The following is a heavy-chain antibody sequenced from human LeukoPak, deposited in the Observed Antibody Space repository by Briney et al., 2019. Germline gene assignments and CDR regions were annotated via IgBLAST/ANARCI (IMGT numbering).Heavy chain of an antibody. CDR1: GFAFSSYA. CDR2: ISGSGGST. D-gene: IGHD2-15*01. V-gene: IGHV3-23*01. J-gene: IGHJ5*02. Sequence: PGGSLRLPCAASGFAFSSYAMSWVRQAPGKGLEWVSAISGSGGSTYYADSVKGRFTISRDNSKNTLYLQMNSLRAEDTAVYYRAKGLPAWFDPWGQGTLVTVSS. CDR3: AKGLPAWFDP.